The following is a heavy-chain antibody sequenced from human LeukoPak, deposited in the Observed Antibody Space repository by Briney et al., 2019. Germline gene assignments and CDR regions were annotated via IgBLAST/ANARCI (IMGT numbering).Heavy chain of an antibody. CDR1: GGSISSSSYY. CDR2: IYTSGST. CDR3: ARVKIAAQGADYYYYMDV. V-gene: IGHV4-61*02. J-gene: IGHJ6*03. Sequence: SQTLSLTCTVSGGSISSSSYYWSWIRQPAGKGLEWIGRIYTSGSTNYNPSLKSRVTISVDTSKNQFSLKLSSVTAADTAVYYCARVKIAAQGADYYYYMDVWGKGTTVTVSS. D-gene: IGHD6-13*01.